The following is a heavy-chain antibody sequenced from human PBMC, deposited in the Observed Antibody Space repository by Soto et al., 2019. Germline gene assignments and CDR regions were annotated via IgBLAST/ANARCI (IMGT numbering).Heavy chain of an antibody. CDR2: IYYSGRI. CDR1: GGSMSSYY. Sequence: SETLSLTCTVSGGSMSSYYWSWIRQPPGKGLEWIGYIYYSGRINYNPSLKSRVTISVDTSKNQLSLKLSSVTAADTAVYYYALIGLYGSDDYYYPYYWSQGTLVTVSS. D-gene: IGHD3-22*01. J-gene: IGHJ4*02. V-gene: IGHV4-59*01. CDR3: ALIGLYGSDDYYYPYY.